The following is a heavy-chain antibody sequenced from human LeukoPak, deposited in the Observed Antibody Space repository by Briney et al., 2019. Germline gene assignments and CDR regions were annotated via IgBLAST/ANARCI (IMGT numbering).Heavy chain of an antibody. Sequence: ASVRVSCKASGYTFTGYYMHWVRQAPGQGLEWMGWINLNSGGTNDAQKFQDRGTMTRDTSISTAYMELSRLRSDDTAVYYCARGVRIAVAGNIDYWGQGTLVTVSS. D-gene: IGHD6-19*01. J-gene: IGHJ4*02. V-gene: IGHV1-2*02. CDR3: ARGVRIAVAGNIDY. CDR1: GYTFTGYY. CDR2: INLNSGGT.